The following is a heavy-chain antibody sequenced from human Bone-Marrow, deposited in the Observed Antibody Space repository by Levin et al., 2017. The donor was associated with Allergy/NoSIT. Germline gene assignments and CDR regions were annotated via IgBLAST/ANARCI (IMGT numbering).Heavy chain of an antibody. D-gene: IGHD3-3*01. CDR3: ARPKYDLSPYDYYMDV. Sequence: SQTLSLTCTVSGGSISSSSYYWGWIRQPPGKGLEWIGSIYYSGSTYYNPSLKSRVTISVDTSKNQFSLKLSSVTAADTAVYYCARPKYDLSPYDYYMDVWGKGTTVTVSS. CDR2: IYYSGST. V-gene: IGHV4-39*01. J-gene: IGHJ6*03. CDR1: GGSISSSSYY.